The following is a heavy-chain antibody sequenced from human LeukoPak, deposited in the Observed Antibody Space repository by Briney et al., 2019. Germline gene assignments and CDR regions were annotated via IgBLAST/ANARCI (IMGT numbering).Heavy chain of an antibody. D-gene: IGHD6-13*01. V-gene: IGHV1-46*01. CDR2: INPSGGST. Sequence: GGSLRLSCAASGFTFSSYGMHWVRQAPGQGLEWMGIINPSGGSTSYAQKFQVRVTMTRDTSISTAYMELSRLRSDDTAVYYCATGGGFPTSSCTNWGQGTLVTVSS. CDR1: GFTFSSYG. J-gene: IGHJ4*02. CDR3: ATGGGFPTSSCTN.